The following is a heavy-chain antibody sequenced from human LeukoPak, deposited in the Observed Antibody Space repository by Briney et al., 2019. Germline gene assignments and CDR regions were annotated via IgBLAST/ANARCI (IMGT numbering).Heavy chain of an antibody. J-gene: IGHJ4*02. V-gene: IGHV1-8*03. CDR1: GYTFTSYD. CDR2: MNPNSGNT. Sequence: EASVKVSCKASGYTFTSYDINWVRQATGQGLEWMGWMNPNSGNTGYAQKFQGRVTITRNTSISTAYMELSSLRSDDTAVYYCARVRDYGGIGEDYWGQGTLVTVSS. D-gene: IGHD3-16*01. CDR3: ARVRDYGGIGEDY.